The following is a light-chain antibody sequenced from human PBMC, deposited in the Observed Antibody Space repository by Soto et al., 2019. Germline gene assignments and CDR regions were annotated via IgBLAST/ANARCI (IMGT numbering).Light chain of an antibody. J-gene: IGKJ5*01. CDR3: QQYDSSSGYT. CDR2: DAS. V-gene: IGKV1-5*01. CDR1: QSISNW. Sequence: DIQMTQSPSTLSASVGDTVTVTCRASQSISNWLAWYQQKPGKAPKLLIYDASTLERGVPSRFSGSGSGTEFTLSISSLQPDDFATYYCQQYDSSSGYTFGQGTRLEN.